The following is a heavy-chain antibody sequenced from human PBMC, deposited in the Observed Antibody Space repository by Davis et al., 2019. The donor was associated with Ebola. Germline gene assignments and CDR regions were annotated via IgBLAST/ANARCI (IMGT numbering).Heavy chain of an antibody. CDR1: GGSISSVGYY. CDR2: IYYSGST. V-gene: IGHV4-31*03. CDR3: ARYKIKSHAFEAARDFDY. Sequence: LRPSCTVSGGSISSVGYYWSWIRQHPGKGLEWIGYIYYSGSTYYNPSLKGRVTISVDTSKNQFSLKLSSVTAADTAVYYCARYKIKSHAFEAARDFDYWGQGTLVTVSS. D-gene: IGHD2-15*01. J-gene: IGHJ4*02.